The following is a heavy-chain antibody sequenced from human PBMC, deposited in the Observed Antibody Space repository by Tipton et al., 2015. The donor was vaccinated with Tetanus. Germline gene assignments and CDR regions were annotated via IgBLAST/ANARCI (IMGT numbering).Heavy chain of an antibody. D-gene: IGHD3-16*01. CDR2: IKSKIDGGAI. Sequence: SLRLSCAASGFIFSSYGIHWVRQAPGKGLEWVGRIKSKIDGGAIDCAAPMKERFILSRDDSKNMVFLQMNSLKQEDSAVYYCTTSGPGASGGDYWGQGTLVTVSS. CDR3: TTSGPGASGGDY. V-gene: IGHV3-15*01. CDR1: GFIFSSYG. J-gene: IGHJ4*02.